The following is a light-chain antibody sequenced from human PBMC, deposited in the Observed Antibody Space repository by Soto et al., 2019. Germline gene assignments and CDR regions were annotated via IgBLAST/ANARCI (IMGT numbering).Light chain of an antibody. CDR2: DNN. CDR3: GTWDSSLSAGV. Sequence: QSVLTQPPSVSAAPGQTVTISCSGSSSNIGNNYVSWYQQLPGTAPKLLIYDNNNRPSGIPDRFSGSKSGTSATLDITGLQTGDEADYYCGTWDSSLSAGVFGGGTKLTVL. V-gene: IGLV1-51*01. CDR1: SSNIGNNY. J-gene: IGLJ3*02.